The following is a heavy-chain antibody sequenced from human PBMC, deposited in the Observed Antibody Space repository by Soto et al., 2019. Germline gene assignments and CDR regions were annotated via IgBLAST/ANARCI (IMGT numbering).Heavy chain of an antibody. CDR1: GFTFSSYA. Sequence: LRLSCAASGFTFSSYAMSWVRQAPGKGLEWVSAISGSGGSTYYADSVKGRFTISRDNSKNTLYLQMNSLRAEDTAVYYCAKDVGTIFGVVSRPYYFDYWGQGTLVTVSS. D-gene: IGHD3-3*01. V-gene: IGHV3-23*01. CDR3: AKDVGTIFGVVSRPYYFDY. CDR2: ISGSGGST. J-gene: IGHJ4*02.